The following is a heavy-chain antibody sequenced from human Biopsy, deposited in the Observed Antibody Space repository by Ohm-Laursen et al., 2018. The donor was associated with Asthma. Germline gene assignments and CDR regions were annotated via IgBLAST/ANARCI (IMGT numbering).Heavy chain of an antibody. D-gene: IGHD3-16*01. V-gene: IGHV1-69*01. J-gene: IGHJ2*01. CDR3: ARDQGDFWFFDL. Sequence: GSSVKVSCKASGGTFSSDAIGWVRQAPGQGLEGMGGIIPIVGTTAYAQKFQGRVTITADEATSTAYMELSSLRSEDTAVYYCARDQGDFWFFDLWGRGSLVTVSS. CDR2: IIPIVGTT. CDR1: GGTFSSDA.